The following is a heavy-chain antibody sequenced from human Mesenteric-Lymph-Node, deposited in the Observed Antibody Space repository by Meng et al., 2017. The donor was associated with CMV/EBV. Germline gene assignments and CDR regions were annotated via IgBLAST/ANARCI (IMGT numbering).Heavy chain of an antibody. V-gene: IGHV3-30*02. CDR3: ARILPASYGMDV. D-gene: IGHD1-14*01. CDR1: GFTFSSYG. J-gene: IGHJ6*02. CDR2: IRYDGSNK. Sequence: GESLKISCAASGFTFSSYGMHWVRQAPGKGLEWVAFIRYDGSNKYYADSVKGRFTISRDNSKNTLYLQMNSLRAEDTAVYYCARILPASYGMDVWGQGTTVTVSS.